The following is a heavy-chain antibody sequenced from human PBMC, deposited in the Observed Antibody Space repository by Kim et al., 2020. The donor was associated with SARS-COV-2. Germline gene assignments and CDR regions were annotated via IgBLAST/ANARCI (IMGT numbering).Heavy chain of an antibody. CDR2: IYTSGST. J-gene: IGHJ6*02. D-gene: IGHD3-22*01. CDR1: GGSVSSYY. Sequence: SETLSLTCTVSGGSVSSYYWSWIRQPAGKGLEWIGRIYTSGSTNYNPSLKSRVTMSLDTSKNQFSLKLSSVTAAATAVYYCAREFGEWLLLIGVYYYYGMHVGGQGTTVPVSS. V-gene: IGHV4-4*07. CDR3: AREFGEWLLLIGVYYYYGMHV.